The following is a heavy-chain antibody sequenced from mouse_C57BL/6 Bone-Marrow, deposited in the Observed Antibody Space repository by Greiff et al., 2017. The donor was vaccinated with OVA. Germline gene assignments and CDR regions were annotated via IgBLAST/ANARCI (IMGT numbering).Heavy chain of an antibody. V-gene: IGHV1-15*01. Sequence: VQLQESGAELVRPGASVTLSCKASGYTFTDYEMHWVKQTPVHGLEWIGAIDPETGGTASNQQFKGKAILTADKSSSTAYMELRILTSEDSAVYYCTRGYSNYYAMDYWGQGTSVTVSS. CDR1: GYTFTDYE. CDR3: TRGYSNYYAMDY. CDR2: IDPETGGT. J-gene: IGHJ4*01. D-gene: IGHD2-5*01.